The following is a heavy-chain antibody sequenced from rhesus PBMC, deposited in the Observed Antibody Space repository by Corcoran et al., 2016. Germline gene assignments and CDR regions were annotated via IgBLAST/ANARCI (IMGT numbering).Heavy chain of an antibody. CDR2: IPDIPMNT. CDR3: ARHLGSSYGWRFDV. Sequence: QVQLQESGPAVVKPSETLSLTYAVSGGSISSSNWWDWIRQSPGKGPEWIGGIPDIPMNTVSSPSLKVRVTLSIDTSQNQFSLKLGSVTAADTAVYFCARHLGSSYGWRFDVWGAGVLVTVSS. V-gene: IGHV4-93*02. D-gene: IGHD6-43*01. J-gene: IGHJ5-1*01. CDR1: GGSISSSNW.